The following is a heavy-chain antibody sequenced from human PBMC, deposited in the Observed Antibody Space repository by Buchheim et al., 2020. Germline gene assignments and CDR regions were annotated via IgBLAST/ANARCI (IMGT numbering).Heavy chain of an antibody. D-gene: IGHD2-2*02. Sequence: EVQLVESGGGLVKPGGSLRLSCAASGFTFSSYAMSWVRQAPGKGLEWVSAISGSGGSTYYADSVKGRFTISRDNSKNTLYLQMNSLRAEDTAVYYCAKDVSYCSSTSCYTGFDYWGQGTL. V-gene: IGHV3-23*04. CDR1: GFTFSSYA. CDR2: ISGSGGST. CDR3: AKDVSYCSSTSCYTGFDY. J-gene: IGHJ4*02.